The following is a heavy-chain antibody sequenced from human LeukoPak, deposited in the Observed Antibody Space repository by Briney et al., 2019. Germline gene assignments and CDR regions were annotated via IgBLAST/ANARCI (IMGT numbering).Heavy chain of an antibody. CDR1: GGSFSGYY. J-gene: IGHJ6*03. CDR2: INHSGST. CDR3: AREKSVVTAIPYYYYYYMDV. D-gene: IGHD2-21*02. Sequence: SETLSLTCAVYGGSFSGYYWSWIRQPPGKGLEWIGEINHSGSTNYNPSLKSRVTISVDTSKNQFSLKLSSVTAADTAVYYCAREKSVVTAIPYYYYYYMDVWGKGTTVTVSS. V-gene: IGHV4-34*01.